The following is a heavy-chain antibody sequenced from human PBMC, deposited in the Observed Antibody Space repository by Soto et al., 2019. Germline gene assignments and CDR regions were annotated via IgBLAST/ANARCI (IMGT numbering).Heavy chain of an antibody. CDR3: PKGSSSTSCNWFDP. J-gene: IGHJ5*02. D-gene: IGHD2-2*01. CDR1: GFTFSSYA. V-gene: IGHV3-23*01. CDR2: ISVSGGST. Sequence: GGSLRLSCAASGFTFSSYAMGWVRQAPGKGLEWVSAISVSGGSTYYADSVKGRFTISRDNSKNTLYLQMNSLRAEDTAVYHCPKGSSSTSCNWFDPWGQGTLVTVSS.